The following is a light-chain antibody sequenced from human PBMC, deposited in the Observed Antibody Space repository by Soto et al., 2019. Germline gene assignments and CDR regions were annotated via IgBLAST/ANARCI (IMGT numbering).Light chain of an antibody. V-gene: IGKV3-11*01. Sequence: EIVMTHSQATLSVSPGERATLSSRASESLRMRYLAWYQQKPGQAPRLLIHDASHRAAGIPARFSGSGFGTDFTLTISSLEPEDAAVYYCQQRSNWPPITFGQGTRLEI. J-gene: IGKJ5*01. CDR2: DAS. CDR3: QQRSNWPPIT. CDR1: ESLRMRY.